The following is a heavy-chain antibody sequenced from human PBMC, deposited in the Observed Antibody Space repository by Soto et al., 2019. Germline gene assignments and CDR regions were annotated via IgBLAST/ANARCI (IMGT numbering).Heavy chain of an antibody. CDR3: AREAVAGTGSGWFDP. J-gene: IGHJ5*02. CDR1: GGTFSSYT. V-gene: IGHV1-69*04. Sequence: SVKVSCKASGGTFSSYTISWVRQAPGQGLEWMGRIIPILGIANYAQKFQGRVTITADKSTSTAYMELSSLRSEDTAVYYCAREAVAGTGSGWFDPWGQGTLVTVSS. D-gene: IGHD6-19*01. CDR2: IIPILGIA.